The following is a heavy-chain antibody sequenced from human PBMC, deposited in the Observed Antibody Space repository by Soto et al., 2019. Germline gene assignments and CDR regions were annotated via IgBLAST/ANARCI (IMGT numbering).Heavy chain of an antibody. Sequence: EVQLLESGGGLIQPGGSLRLSCADSGFTFSSYAMNWVRQAPGKGLEWVSSISGSGGSTYYADSVKGRFTISRDNSKNTLYLQMNSLRAEDTAVYYCAQHATTVTTDFDYWGQGTLVTVSS. CDR3: AQHATTVTTDFDY. CDR2: ISGSGGST. CDR1: GFTFSSYA. D-gene: IGHD4-17*01. J-gene: IGHJ4*02. V-gene: IGHV3-23*01.